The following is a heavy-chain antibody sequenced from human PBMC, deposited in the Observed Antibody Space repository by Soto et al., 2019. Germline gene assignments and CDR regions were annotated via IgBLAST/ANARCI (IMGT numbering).Heavy chain of an antibody. CDR3: ARDHYGSGSSHFDY. J-gene: IGHJ4*02. V-gene: IGHV1-18*01. D-gene: IGHD3-10*01. CDR2: ISAYNGNT. Sequence: ASVKVSCKASGYTFTSYGISWVRQAPGQGLEWMGWISAYNGNTNYAQKLQGRVTMTTDTSTSTAYMELRSLRSGDTAVYYCARDHYGSGSSHFDYWGQGTLVTVSS. CDR1: GYTFTSYG.